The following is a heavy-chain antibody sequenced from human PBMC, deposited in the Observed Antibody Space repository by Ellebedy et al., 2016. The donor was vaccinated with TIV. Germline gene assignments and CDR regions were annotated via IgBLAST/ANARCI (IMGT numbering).Heavy chain of an antibody. V-gene: IGHV3-48*02. CDR1: GLTFSSHS. CDR3: ARVRGTYAYGMDV. D-gene: IGHD3-16*01. CDR2: IGTTGNPV. Sequence: PGGSLRLSCAASGLTFSSHSMNWVRQAPGKGLAWVSCIGTTGNPVYYADSVKGRFTISRDNAMNSLYLEMTSLRDEDTAVYYCARVRGTYAYGMDVWGQGTTVTVSS. J-gene: IGHJ6*02.